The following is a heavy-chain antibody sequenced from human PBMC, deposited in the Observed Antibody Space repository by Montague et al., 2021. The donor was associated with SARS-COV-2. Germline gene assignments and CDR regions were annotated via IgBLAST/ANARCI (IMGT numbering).Heavy chain of an antibody. V-gene: IGHV4-34*01. CDR1: GGSFSGYY. J-gene: IGHJ4*02. CDR2: INHSGTT. CDR3: ARWDPQTLTLIGLRGKSASDX. Sequence: SETLSLTCAVYGGSFSGYYWTWIRQSPGKGLEWIAEINHSGTTNYNFNPSLRSRVIISVDTSKSQFSLKLSSVTAADTGVYYCARWDPQTLTLIGLRGKSASDXWGQGTLVTVSS. D-gene: IGHD4-23*01.